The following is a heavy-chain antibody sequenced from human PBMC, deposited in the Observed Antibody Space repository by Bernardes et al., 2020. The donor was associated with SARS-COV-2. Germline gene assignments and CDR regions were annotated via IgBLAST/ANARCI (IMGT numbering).Heavy chain of an antibody. CDR2: IIPILGIA. Sequence: SVKVSCKASGGTFSSYAISWVRQAPGQGLEWMGRIIPILGIANYAQKFQGRVTITADKSTSTAYMELSSLRSEDTAVYYCARRSLGYCSSIRCYSAFDIWGQGTMVTVSS. CDR3: ARRSLGYCSSIRCYSAFDI. J-gene: IGHJ3*02. D-gene: IGHD2-2*02. CDR1: GGTFSSYA. V-gene: IGHV1-69*04.